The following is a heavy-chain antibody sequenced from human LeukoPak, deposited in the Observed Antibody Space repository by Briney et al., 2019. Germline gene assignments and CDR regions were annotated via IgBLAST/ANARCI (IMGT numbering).Heavy chain of an antibody. CDR1: GYTFTGYY. CDR3: ARVYDSGSQAYFYYMDV. D-gene: IGHD3-10*01. CDR2: INPNGGGT. J-gene: IGHJ6*03. Sequence: GASVKVSCKASGYTFTGYYIHWVRRAPGQGLEWMGWINPNGGGTKYAQKFQGRVTMTRDTSISTAYMDLSRLRSDDTAVYYCARVYDSGSQAYFYYMDVWGKGTTVTISS. V-gene: IGHV1-2*02.